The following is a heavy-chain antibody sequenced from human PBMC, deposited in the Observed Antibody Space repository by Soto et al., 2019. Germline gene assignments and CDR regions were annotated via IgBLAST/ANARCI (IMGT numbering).Heavy chain of an antibody. Sequence: SETLSLTCTVSGGSIRSGYYYWSWIRSPPGKGLEWIGYIYSSGSTYYNPSLKSRLTMSPDTSKSQFSLKLSSVTAADTAVYYCARAKSRDTGLVDAFDIWGQGTMVTVS. V-gene: IGHV4-30-4*01. CDR3: ARAKSRDTGLVDAFDI. D-gene: IGHD5-18*01. CDR1: GGSIRSGYYY. J-gene: IGHJ3*02. CDR2: IYSSGST.